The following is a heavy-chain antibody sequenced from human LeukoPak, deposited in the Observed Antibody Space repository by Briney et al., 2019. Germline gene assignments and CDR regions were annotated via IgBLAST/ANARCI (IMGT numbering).Heavy chain of an antibody. Sequence: PGGSLRLSCAASGFTFSGYAMSWVRQAPGKGLEGVSAISGSGGSTYYADSVNGRFTISRDNSKNTLYLQMNSLRAEDTAVYYCAKGPYDYVWGSYRYFDYWGQGTLVTVSS. J-gene: IGHJ4*02. CDR2: ISGSGGST. CDR1: GFTFSGYA. D-gene: IGHD3-16*02. V-gene: IGHV3-23*01. CDR3: AKGPYDYVWGSYRYFDY.